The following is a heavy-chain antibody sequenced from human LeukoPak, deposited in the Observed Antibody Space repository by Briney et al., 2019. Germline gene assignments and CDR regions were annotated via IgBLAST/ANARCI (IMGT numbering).Heavy chain of an antibody. V-gene: IGHV1-69*04. CDR1: GYTFTSYA. CDR3: ARGPGWYDNWFDP. CDR2: IIPILGIA. D-gene: IGHD6-19*01. J-gene: IGHJ5*02. Sequence: GASVKVSCKASGYTFTSYAISWVRQAPGQGLEWMGRIIPILGIANYAQKFQGRVTITADKSTSTAYMELSSLRSEDTAVYYCARGPGWYDNWFDPWGQGTLVTVSS.